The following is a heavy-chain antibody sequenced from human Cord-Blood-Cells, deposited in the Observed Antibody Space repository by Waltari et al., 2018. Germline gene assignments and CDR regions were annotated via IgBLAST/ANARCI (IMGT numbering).Heavy chain of an antibody. D-gene: IGHD6-6*01. Sequence: QVQLQPWGAGLLKPSETLSITSAVYGGSFSGYYWCWIRQPPGKGLGWMGEINHSGRTNYNPSLKIRVTISVDTSKNQFSLKLSAVTAAHAAVYYCARGILAASDAFDIWGQGTMVTVAS. CDR3: ARGILAASDAFDI. J-gene: IGHJ3*02. CDR1: GGSFSGYY. V-gene: IGHV4-34*01. CDR2: INHSGRT.